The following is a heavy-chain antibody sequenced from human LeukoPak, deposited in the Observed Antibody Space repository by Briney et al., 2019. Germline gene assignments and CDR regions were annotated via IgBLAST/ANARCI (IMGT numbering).Heavy chain of an antibody. V-gene: IGHV1-69*13. CDR2: IIPIFGTA. Sequence: AASVKVSCKASGGTFSSYAISWVRQAPGQGLEWMGGIIPIFGTANYAQKFQGRVTITADESTSTAYMELSSLRSEDTAVYYCARDGSSTTHFDYWGQGTLVTVSS. CDR1: GGTFSSYA. CDR3: ARDGSSTTHFDY. D-gene: IGHD2-2*01. J-gene: IGHJ4*02.